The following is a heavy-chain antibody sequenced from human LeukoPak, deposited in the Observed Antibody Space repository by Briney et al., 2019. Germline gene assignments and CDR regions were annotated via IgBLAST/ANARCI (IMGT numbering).Heavy chain of an antibody. V-gene: IGHV4-59*01. CDR2: IYYSGST. D-gene: IGHD3-10*01. J-gene: IGHJ4*02. CDR1: GGSISSYY. Sequence: PSETLSLTCTVSGGSISSYYWSWIRQPPGKGLEWIGYIYYSGSTNYNPSLKSRVTISVDTSKNQFSLKLSSVTAADTAVYYCARSPLKRSWFGELLFQVLFDYWGQGTLVTVSS. CDR3: ARSPLKRSWFGELLFQVLFDY.